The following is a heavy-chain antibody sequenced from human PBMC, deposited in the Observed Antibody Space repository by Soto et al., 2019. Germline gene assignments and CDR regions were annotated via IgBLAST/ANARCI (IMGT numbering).Heavy chain of an antibody. CDR2: IKQDGSEK. V-gene: IGHV3-7*05. CDR3: ASARDGYNYDAFDI. CDR1: GFTFSSYW. J-gene: IGHJ3*02. D-gene: IGHD5-12*01. Sequence: GGSLRLSCAASGFTFSSYWMSWVRQAPGKGLEWVANIKQDGSEKYYVDSVKGRFTISRDNAKNSLYLQMNSLRAEDTAVYYCASARDGYNYDAFDIWGQGTMVTVSS.